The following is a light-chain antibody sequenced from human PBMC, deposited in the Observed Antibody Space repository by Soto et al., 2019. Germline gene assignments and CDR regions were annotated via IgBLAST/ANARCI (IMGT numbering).Light chain of an antibody. CDR2: AVS. Sequence: DIPMTQSPCSLSASVGDRVTITWRASQSISSYLSWYQKKPGKAPKLLIYAVSTLQPGVPSRISGSGSGTDFSLTISSLQPEDFATYYCQHSYSSLYTFGQGTRLEIK. CDR3: QHSYSSLYT. J-gene: IGKJ5*01. V-gene: IGKV1-39*01. CDR1: QSISSY.